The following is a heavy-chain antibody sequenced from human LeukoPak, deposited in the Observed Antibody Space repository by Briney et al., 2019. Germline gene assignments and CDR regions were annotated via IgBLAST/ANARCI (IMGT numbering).Heavy chain of an antibody. D-gene: IGHD5-24*01. V-gene: IGHV4-34*01. CDR1: GGSFSGYY. J-gene: IGHJ4*02. CDR3: ARVEDGYNYGDY. CDR2: INHSGST. Sequence: PSETLSLTCAVYGGSFSGYYWSWIRQPPGKGLEWIGEINHSGSTNYNPSLKSRVTISVDTSKNQLSLKLNSVTAADTAVYFCARVEDGYNYGDYWGQGTLVTVSS.